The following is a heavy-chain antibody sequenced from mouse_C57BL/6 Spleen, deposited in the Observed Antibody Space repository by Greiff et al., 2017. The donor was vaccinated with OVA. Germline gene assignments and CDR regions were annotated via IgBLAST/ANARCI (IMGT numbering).Heavy chain of an antibody. CDR3: AKERGDYYGSRGYFDV. V-gene: IGHV1-50*01. J-gene: IGHJ1*03. CDR1: GYTFTSYW. Sequence: VQLQQPGAELVKPGASVKLSCKASGYTFTSYWMQWVKQRPGQGLEWIGEIDPSDSYTNYNQKFKGKATLTVDTSSSTAYMQLSSLTSEDSAVYYCAKERGDYYGSRGYFDVWGTGTTVTVSS. D-gene: IGHD1-1*01. CDR2: IDPSDSYT.